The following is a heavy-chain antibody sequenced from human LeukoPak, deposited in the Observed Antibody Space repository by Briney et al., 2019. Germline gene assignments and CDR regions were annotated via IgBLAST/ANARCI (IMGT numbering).Heavy chain of an antibody. CDR1: GFTFSSYS. CDR2: ISSSSSYI. CDR3: ARPVLGGAFDI. D-gene: IGHD2-8*02. V-gene: IGHV3-21*01. J-gene: IGHJ3*02. Sequence: GGSLRLSCAASGFTFSSYSMNWVRQAPGKGLEWVSSISSSSSYIYYADSVKGRFTISRDKAKNSLSLQINSLRAEDTAVYYCARPVLGGAFDIWGQGTVVTVSS.